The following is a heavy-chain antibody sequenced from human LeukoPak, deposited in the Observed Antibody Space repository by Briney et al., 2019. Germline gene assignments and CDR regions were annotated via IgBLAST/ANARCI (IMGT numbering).Heavy chain of an antibody. Sequence: GGSLRLSCAASGSTFSSYAMTWVRQAPGKGLEWVSAISGSDGSTYYTDSVKGRFTISGDRSKSTLYLQMNSLRAEDTAIYYCAIALYSSGWYVYYWGQGTLVTVSS. CDR2: ISGSDGST. V-gene: IGHV3-23*01. J-gene: IGHJ4*02. CDR3: AIALYSSGWYVYY. D-gene: IGHD6-19*01. CDR1: GSTFSSYA.